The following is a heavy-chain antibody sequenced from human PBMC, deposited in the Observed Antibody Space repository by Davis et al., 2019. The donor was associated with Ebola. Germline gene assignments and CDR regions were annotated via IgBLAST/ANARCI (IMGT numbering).Heavy chain of an antibody. CDR1: GFTFDDYV. CDR2: ISWNSGKI. CDR3: VKGVYDYGMDV. V-gene: IGHV3-9*01. J-gene: IGHJ6*02. Sequence: SLRLSCAASGFTFDDYVMHWVRQAPGKGLEWVSGISWNSGKIGYTDSVKGRFTISRDNTKNSLYLQMNSLRAEDTALYYCVKGVYDYGMDVWGQGTTVTVSS.